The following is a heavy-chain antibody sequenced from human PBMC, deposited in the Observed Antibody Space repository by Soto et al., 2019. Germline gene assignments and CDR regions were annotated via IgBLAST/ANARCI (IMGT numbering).Heavy chain of an antibody. CDR1: GFTVSSNY. CDR2: IYSGGST. J-gene: IGHJ3*02. V-gene: IGHV3-53*04. CDR3: ARAYCSSTSCPDAFDI. D-gene: IGHD2-2*01. Sequence: GGFLRLSCTASGFTVSSNYMSWVRQAPGKGLEWVSVIYSGGSTYYADSVKGRFTISRHNSKNTLYLQMNSLRAEDTAVYYCARAYCSSTSCPDAFDIWGQGTMVTVSS.